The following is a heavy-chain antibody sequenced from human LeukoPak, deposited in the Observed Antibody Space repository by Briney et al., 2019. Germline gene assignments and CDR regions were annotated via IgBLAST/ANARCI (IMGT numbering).Heavy chain of an antibody. CDR1: GYSFTDYY. D-gene: IGHD3-16*01. V-gene: IGHV1-2*02. J-gene: IGHJ4*02. CDR3: ARDGPSVMGDFDY. CDR2: INPNSGGT. Sequence: ASVKVSCKACGYSFTDYYLYWVRQAPGQELEWMGWINPNSGGTNYAQKFQGRVTITRDTSISTAYMELSGLRSDDTAVYYCARDGPSVMGDFDYWGQGTLVTVSS.